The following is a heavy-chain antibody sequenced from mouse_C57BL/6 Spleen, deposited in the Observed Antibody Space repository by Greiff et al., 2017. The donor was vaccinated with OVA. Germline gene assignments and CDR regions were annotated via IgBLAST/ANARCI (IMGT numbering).Heavy chain of an antibody. Sequence: VQLKQSGPELVKPGASVKISCKASGYTFTDYYMNWVKQSHGKSLEWIGAINPTNGGTSYNQKFKGKATLPVDKSSSTAYMELSSLTSEDAAVYYCARSSYDYDFDYFDDWGQGTTLSVAS. V-gene: IGHV1-26*01. CDR2: INPTNGGT. CDR3: ARSSYDYDFDYFDD. D-gene: IGHD2-4*01. CDR1: GYTFTDYY. J-gene: IGHJ2*01.